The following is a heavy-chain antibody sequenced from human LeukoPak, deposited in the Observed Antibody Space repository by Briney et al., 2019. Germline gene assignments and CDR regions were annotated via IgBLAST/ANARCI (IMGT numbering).Heavy chain of an antibody. Sequence: SGGSLRLSCAASGITFSRFWMSWVRQAPGKGLQWVANINQDGSEKHYVDSVKGRFTISRDNAKNSLYLQMNSLRIEDTALYYCAKSLGSTMYYFDSWGQGTLVTVSS. CDR1: GITFSRFW. V-gene: IGHV3-7*03. CDR3: AKSLGSTMYYFDS. CDR2: INQDGSEK. D-gene: IGHD6-13*01. J-gene: IGHJ4*02.